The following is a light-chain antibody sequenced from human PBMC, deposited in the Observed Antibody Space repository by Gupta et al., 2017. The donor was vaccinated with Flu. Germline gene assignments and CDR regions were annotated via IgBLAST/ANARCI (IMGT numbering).Light chain of an antibody. CDR2: RVS. CDR3: MQGSRWPWA. CDR1: QSLVYSDGNTY. Sequence: DVVLTQSPPSLPVTLGQPAPISCRSSQSLVYSDGNTYLHWFQQRPGQSPRRLIYRVSHRESGVPDRFSGSGSGTDFILKISRVEAEDVGVYYCMQGSRWPWAFGQGTKVEIK. J-gene: IGKJ1*01. V-gene: IGKV2-30*01.